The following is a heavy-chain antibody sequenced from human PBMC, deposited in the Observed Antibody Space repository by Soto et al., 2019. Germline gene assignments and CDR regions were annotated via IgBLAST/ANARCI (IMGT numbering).Heavy chain of an antibody. CDR3: ARERGYSSSWYRETDAFDI. J-gene: IGHJ3*02. V-gene: IGHV6-1*01. CDR2: TYYRSKWYN. Sequence: SQTLSLTCAISGDSVSSNSAAWNWIRQSPSRGLEWLGRTYYRSKWYNDYAVSVKSRITINPDTSKNQFSLQLNSVTPEDTAVYYCARERGYSSSWYRETDAFDIWGQATMVTVSS. CDR1: GDSVSSNSAA. D-gene: IGHD6-13*01.